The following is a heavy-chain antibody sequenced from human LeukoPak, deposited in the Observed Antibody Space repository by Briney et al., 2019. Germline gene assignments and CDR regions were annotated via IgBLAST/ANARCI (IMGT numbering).Heavy chain of an antibody. V-gene: IGHV1-69*04. Sequence: SVKVSCKASGGTFSSYGISWVRQAPGQGPEWMGRIIPILGIRDDAQKFQGRVTITADKSTSTAYMELSSLRSEDAAVYYCARARSSGWDYDAFDIWGQGTLVTVSS. CDR2: IIPILGIR. CDR3: ARARSSGWDYDAFDI. J-gene: IGHJ4*02. CDR1: GGTFSSYG. D-gene: IGHD4/OR15-4a*01.